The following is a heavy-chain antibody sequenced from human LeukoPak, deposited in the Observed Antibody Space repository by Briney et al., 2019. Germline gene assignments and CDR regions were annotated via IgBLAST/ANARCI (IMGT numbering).Heavy chain of an antibody. CDR3: ARYWAEPAATDDASDI. D-gene: IGHD2-15*01. V-gene: IGHV1-2*02. Sequence: ASMKVSCKTSGYTFTTYFIHWVRQAPGQGLEWMGGINPYSGDTKYAQKFQGRVTMTRDTSISTAYMELSRLMSDDTAVYYCARYWAEPAATDDASDIWGQGTMVVVSS. J-gene: IGHJ3*02. CDR1: GYTFTTYF. CDR2: INPYSGDT.